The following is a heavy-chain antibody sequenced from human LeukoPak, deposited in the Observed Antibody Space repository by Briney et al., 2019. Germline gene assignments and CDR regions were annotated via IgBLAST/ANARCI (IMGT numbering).Heavy chain of an antibody. CDR1: AYTFTSYA. CDR3: ARGPPYYYDSSGYYYWYFDL. D-gene: IGHD3-22*01. J-gene: IGHJ2*01. Sequence: SVKVSCKASAYTFTSYAISWVRQAPGQGLEWMGGIIPIFGTANNAQKFQGRVTITADESTSTAYMELSSLRSEDTAVYYCARGPPYYYDSSGYYYWYFDLWGRGTLVTVSS. V-gene: IGHV1-69*13. CDR2: IIPIFGTA.